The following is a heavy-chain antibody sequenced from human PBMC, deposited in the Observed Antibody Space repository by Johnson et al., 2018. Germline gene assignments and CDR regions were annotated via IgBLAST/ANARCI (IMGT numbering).Heavy chain of an antibody. Sequence: EVQLLETGGGLVQPGGSLRLSCAASGFTFSSFAMSWVRQAPGKGLEWVSAISGSGGSTYYADSVKGRFTISRDNSKNTLNLQMNSRRAGDTAVYYCAKEGGAYDFWSGYAFDIWGQGTMVTVSS. V-gene: IGHV3-23*01. CDR1: GFTFSSFA. D-gene: IGHD3-3*01. CDR2: ISGSGGST. J-gene: IGHJ3*02. CDR3: AKEGGAYDFWSGYAFDI.